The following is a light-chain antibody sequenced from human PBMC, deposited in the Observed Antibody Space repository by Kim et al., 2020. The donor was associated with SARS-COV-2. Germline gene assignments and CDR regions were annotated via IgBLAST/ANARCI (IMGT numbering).Light chain of an antibody. CDR1: QSISKW. J-gene: IGKJ2*01. Sequence: LAASVGVRVAITCRASQSISKWLVWYQQKPGKAPKLLISKASTLESGVPSRFSGSGSGTEFTLTISSLQPEDFATYYFQQYNNWYTFGQGTKLEI. CDR2: KAS. CDR3: QQYNNWYT. V-gene: IGKV1-5*03.